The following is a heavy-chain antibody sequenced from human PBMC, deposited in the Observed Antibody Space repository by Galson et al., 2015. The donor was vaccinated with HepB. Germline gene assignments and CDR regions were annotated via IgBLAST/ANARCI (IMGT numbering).Heavy chain of an antibody. D-gene: IGHD2-2*01. CDR2: IYPGDSYT. Sequence: QSGAEVKKPGESLKISCKGSGYRFTNYWIGWVRQMPGKGLEWMGIIYPGDSYTSYIPFFQGQVTISADKSINTAYLQCSSLKTSDTALYYCARSAVPDARGYYYYYGMDVWGQGTTVTVSS. V-gene: IGHV5-51*01. CDR1: GYRFTNYW. CDR3: ARSAVPDARGYYYYYGMDV. J-gene: IGHJ6*02.